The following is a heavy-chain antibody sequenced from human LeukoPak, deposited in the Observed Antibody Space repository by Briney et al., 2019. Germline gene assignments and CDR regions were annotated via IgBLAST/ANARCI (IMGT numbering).Heavy chain of an antibody. CDR3: ARGQGRFDYDSSGYYITDLDY. J-gene: IGHJ4*02. V-gene: IGHV4-61*08. CDR1: GGSISSGGYY. CDR2: IYYSGST. D-gene: IGHD3-22*01. Sequence: SQTLSLTCTVSGGSISSGGYYWSWIRQPPGKGLEWIGCIYYSGSTNYNPSLKSRVIISVDTSKNQFSLKLSSVTAADTALYYCARGQGRFDYDSSGYYITDLDYWGQGTLVTVSS.